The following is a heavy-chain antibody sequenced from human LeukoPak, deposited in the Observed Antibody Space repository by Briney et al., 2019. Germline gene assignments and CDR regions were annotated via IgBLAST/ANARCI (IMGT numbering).Heavy chain of an antibody. J-gene: IGHJ4*02. CDR1: GGSISSYY. CDR3: ARGGYCTGGVCYLDY. CDR2: IYTSGST. D-gene: IGHD2-8*02. V-gene: IGHV4-4*07. Sequence: PSETLSLTCTVSGGSISSYYWSWIRQPAGKGLEWIGRIYTSGSTNYNPSLKSRVTMSVDTSKNQFSLKLSSVTAADMAVYYCARGGYCTGGVCYLDYWGQGTLVTVSS.